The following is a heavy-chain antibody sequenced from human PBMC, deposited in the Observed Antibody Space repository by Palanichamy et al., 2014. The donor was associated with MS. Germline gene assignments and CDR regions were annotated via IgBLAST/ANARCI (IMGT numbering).Heavy chain of an antibody. Sequence: DGSNKYYADSVKGRFTISRDNSKSTLNLQMNSLRAEDTAVYYCARDSAVCSGGSYYYYYGMDVWGQGTTVTVSS. J-gene: IGHJ6*02. D-gene: IGHD2-15*01. CDR2: DGSNK. CDR3: ARDSAVCSGGSYYYYYGMDV. V-gene: IGHV3-33*01.